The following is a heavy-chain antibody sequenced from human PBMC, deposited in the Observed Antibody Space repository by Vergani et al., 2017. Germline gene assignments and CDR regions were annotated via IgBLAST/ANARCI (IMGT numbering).Heavy chain of an antibody. V-gene: IGHV3-74*01. D-gene: IGHD5-12*01. Sequence: EVQLVESGGGLIHPGGSLRLSCEGSGFSFSGYWMHWVRQSPEKGLVWVSRIKSDGSITNYADSAKGRFTISRDNAKNTLYLEMNSLRGDDTAIYYCVRARCSGPCFMSNWFDSWGQGTLVTVSS. CDR3: VRARCSGPCFMSNWFDS. J-gene: IGHJ5*01. CDR1: GFSFSGYW. CDR2: IKSDGSIT.